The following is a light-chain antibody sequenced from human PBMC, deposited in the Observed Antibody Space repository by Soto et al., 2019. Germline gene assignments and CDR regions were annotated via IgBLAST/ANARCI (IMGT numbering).Light chain of an antibody. V-gene: IGKV3-11*01. Sequence: EIVLTQSPATLSLSPGEGATLSCGASQSVSRHLAWYQQKPGQAPRLLIYDASNRATGIPARLSGSGSGTDFTLTISSLEPEDFAVYYCQQRNNWPPVTFGGGTKVDIK. J-gene: IGKJ4*01. CDR2: DAS. CDR1: QSVSRH. CDR3: QQRNNWPPVT.